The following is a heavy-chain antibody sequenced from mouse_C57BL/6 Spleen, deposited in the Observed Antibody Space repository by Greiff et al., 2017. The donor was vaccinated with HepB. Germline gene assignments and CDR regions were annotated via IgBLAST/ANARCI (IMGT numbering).Heavy chain of an antibody. J-gene: IGHJ3*01. Sequence: QVQLQQPGAELVMPGASVKLSCKASGYTFTSYWMHWVKQRPGQGLEWIGEIDPSDSYTNYNQKFKGKSTLTVDKSSSAAYMQLSSLTSEYSAVYYCARPLYYGNYGFAYWGQGTLVTVSS. CDR1: GYTFTSYW. V-gene: IGHV1-69*01. CDR3: ARPLYYGNYGFAY. CDR2: IDPSDSYT. D-gene: IGHD2-1*01.